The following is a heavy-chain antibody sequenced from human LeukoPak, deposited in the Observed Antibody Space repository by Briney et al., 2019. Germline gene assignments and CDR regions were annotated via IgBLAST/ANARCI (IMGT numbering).Heavy chain of an antibody. D-gene: IGHD3-16*01. Sequence: SGTLSLTCTVSGGSISSYYWSWIRQPPGKGLEWIGYIYYSGSTNYNPSLKSRVSISVDTSKDQFSLNLSSVTAADTAVYYCAREGGGLDYWGQGTLVTVSS. J-gene: IGHJ4*02. V-gene: IGHV4-59*12. CDR2: IYYSGST. CDR3: AREGGGLDY. CDR1: GGSISSYY.